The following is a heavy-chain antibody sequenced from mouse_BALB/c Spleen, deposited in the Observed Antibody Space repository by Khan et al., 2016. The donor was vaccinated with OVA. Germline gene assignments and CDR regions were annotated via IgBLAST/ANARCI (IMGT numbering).Heavy chain of an antibody. CDR3: ARTARIKY. V-gene: IGHV3-2*02. CDR1: GYSITSGYG. J-gene: IGHJ2*01. D-gene: IGHD1-2*01. Sequence: EVQLQESGPGLVKPSQSLSLTCTVTGYSITSGYGWNWIRQFPGNKLEWMGYISYSGSTNYNPSLKSRISITRDPSKNQFFLQLNSVTTEETAAYYCARTARIKYWGQGTTLTVSS. CDR2: ISYSGST.